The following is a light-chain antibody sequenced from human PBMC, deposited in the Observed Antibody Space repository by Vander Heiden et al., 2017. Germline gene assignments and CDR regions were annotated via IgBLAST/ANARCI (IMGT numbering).Light chain of an antibody. CDR1: QRISSY. V-gene: IGKV1D-8*02. J-gene: IGKJ1*01. CDR2: AAC. CDR3: QQYYSFPRT. Sequence: AIWMTQSPSLLSASTGDRVTISCRMSQRISSYLAWYQQKPGKAPELVIYAACILQSEVPSRVSGIGSGTDFTLTISCLQSEDFATYYCQQYYSFPRTFGQGTKVEIK.